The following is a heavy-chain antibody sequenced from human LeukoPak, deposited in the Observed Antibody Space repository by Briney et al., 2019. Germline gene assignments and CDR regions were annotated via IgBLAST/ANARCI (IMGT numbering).Heavy chain of an antibody. CDR2: MNPNSGNT. Sequence: ASVKVSCKASGYTFTSYDINWVRQATGQGLEWMGWMNPNSGNTGYAQKFQGRVTITRNTSISTAYMELSSLRSEDTAVYYCASSSEMVRGGGMDVWGKGTTVTVSP. CDR3: ASSSEMVRGGGMDV. J-gene: IGHJ6*04. V-gene: IGHV1-8*03. D-gene: IGHD3-10*01. CDR1: GYTFTSYD.